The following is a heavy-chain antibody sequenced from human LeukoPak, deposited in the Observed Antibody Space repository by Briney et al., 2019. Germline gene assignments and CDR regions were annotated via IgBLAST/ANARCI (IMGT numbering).Heavy chain of an antibody. CDR3: AREYPGTGSIGGPYYYGMDV. CDR1: GGTFSSYA. J-gene: IGHJ6*04. CDR2: IIPIFGTA. V-gene: IGHV1-69*06. Sequence: GASVKVSCKASGGTFSSYAICWVRQAPGQGLEWMGGIIPIFGTANYAQKFQGRVTITADKSTSTAYMELSSLRAEDTAVYYCAREYPGTGSIGGPYYYGMDVWGKGTTVTVSS. D-gene: IGHD3/OR15-3a*01.